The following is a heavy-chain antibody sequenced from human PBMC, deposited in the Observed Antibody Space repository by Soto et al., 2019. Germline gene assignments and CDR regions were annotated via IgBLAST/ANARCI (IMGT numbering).Heavy chain of an antibody. CDR3: ARGSSGWPPRLDC. CDR1: GGPISSYY. D-gene: IGHD6-19*01. CDR2: IYYSGST. Sequence: QVQLQESGPGLVKPSETLSLNCTVSGGPISSYYWSWIRQSPGKGLEWIGYIYYSGSTNYNPSLKRRVTISVDTSKNQFSLELSSVTAADTAVYYCARGSSGWPPRLDCWGQGTLVTVSS. V-gene: IGHV4-59*01. J-gene: IGHJ4*02.